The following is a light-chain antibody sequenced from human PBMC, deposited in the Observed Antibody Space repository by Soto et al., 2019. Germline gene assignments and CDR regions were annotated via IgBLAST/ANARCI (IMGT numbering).Light chain of an antibody. CDR3: QQYNSYWT. J-gene: IGKJ1*01. V-gene: IGKV1-33*01. CDR2: DAS. Sequence: DIQMTQSPSSLSASVGDGVTITCQASQDISNYLNWYQQKPGKAPKLLIYDASNLQSGVPSRFSGSGSGTEFTLTISSLQPDDFATYYCQQYNSYWTFGQGTKVDIK. CDR1: QDISNY.